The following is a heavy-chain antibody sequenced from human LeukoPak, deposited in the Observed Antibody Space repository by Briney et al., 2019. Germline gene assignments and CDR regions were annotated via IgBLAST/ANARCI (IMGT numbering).Heavy chain of an antibody. D-gene: IGHD3-3*01. CDR1: GGSFSGYY. J-gene: IGHJ4*02. CDR3: ARRLYYDFWSGSFDY. V-gene: IGHV4-34*01. CDR2: INHSGST. Sequence: PSETLSLTCAVYGGSFSGYYWSWIRQPPGKGLEWIGEINHSGSTNYNPSLKSRVTISADTSKNQFSLKLSSVTAADTAVYYCARRLYYDFWSGSFDYWGQGTLVTVSS.